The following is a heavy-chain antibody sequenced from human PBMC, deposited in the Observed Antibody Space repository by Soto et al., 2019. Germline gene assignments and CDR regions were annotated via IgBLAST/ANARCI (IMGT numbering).Heavy chain of an antibody. D-gene: IGHD3-3*01. Sequence: PGGSLRLSCAASGFTFSSYWMSWVRQAPGKGLEWVANIKQDGSEKYYVDSVKGRFTISRDNAKNSLYLQMNSLRAEDTAVYYCARGGNDFWRVGYYYYGMDVWGQGTTVTVSS. CDR1: GFTFSSYW. CDR3: ARGGNDFWRVGYYYYGMDV. J-gene: IGHJ6*02. V-gene: IGHV3-7*01. CDR2: IKQDGSEK.